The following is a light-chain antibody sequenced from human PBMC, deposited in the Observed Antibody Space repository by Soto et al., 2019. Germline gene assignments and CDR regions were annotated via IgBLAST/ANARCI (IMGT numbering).Light chain of an antibody. V-gene: IGKV1-39*01. CDR2: AAS. CDR3: QQGDSTPYT. Sequence: DIQMTQAPSSLSASVGDRVPITCRASQSSSSYLNWYQQKPGKAPKLLIYAASSLQSGVPSRFSGSGSVAYFTLTISSLQHEDFATYYCQQGDSTPYTFGQGTKLEIK. J-gene: IGKJ2*01. CDR1: QSSSSY.